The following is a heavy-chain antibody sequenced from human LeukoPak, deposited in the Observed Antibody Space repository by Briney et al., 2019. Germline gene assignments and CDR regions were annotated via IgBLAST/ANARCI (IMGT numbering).Heavy chain of an antibody. J-gene: IGHJ3*02. CDR2: IDPSESYA. D-gene: IGHD3-22*01. CDR3: ARDYYDSSGSDAFDI. CDR1: GYSFTNYW. Sequence: GASLKISCKGSGYSFTNYWISWGRQMPGKGLEWRGKIDPSESYANYLPSFQRHVTISADKSITTAYLQWGSLKASDTAMYYCARDYYDSSGSDAFDIWGQGTMVTVYS. V-gene: IGHV5-10-1*01.